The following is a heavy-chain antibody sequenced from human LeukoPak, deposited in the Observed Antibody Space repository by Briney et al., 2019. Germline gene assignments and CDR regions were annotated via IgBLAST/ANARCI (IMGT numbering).Heavy chain of an antibody. V-gene: IGHV3-7*03. J-gene: IGHJ4*02. CDR1: GFTFSGFW. CDR3: ARGPTTVTTGLRYFDY. Sequence: GGSLRLSCAVSGFTFSGFWMSWSRQAPGKGLEWVASINSDGSEGYYADVVKGRFTISRDNAKNSLYLQINSLRAEDTAVYYCARGPTTVTTGLRYFDYWGQGTLVTVSS. CDR2: INSDGSEG. D-gene: IGHD4-17*01.